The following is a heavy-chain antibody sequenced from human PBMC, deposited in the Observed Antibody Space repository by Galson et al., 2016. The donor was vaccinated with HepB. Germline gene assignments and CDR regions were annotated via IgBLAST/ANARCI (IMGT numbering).Heavy chain of an antibody. V-gene: IGHV3-74*01. CDR3: ARRAMYSRSSTYSYGMDV. D-gene: IGHD6-13*01. CDR2: LNGDGGDT. CDR1: GFTFSSYW. Sequence: SLRLSCAASGFTFSSYWMHWVRQVPGEGLVWVSRLNGDGGDTSYADSVKGRFTISRDNAKNTLYLQMNSLRAEDTAVYYCARRAMYSRSSTYSYGMDVWGQGTTVTVSS. J-gene: IGHJ6*02.